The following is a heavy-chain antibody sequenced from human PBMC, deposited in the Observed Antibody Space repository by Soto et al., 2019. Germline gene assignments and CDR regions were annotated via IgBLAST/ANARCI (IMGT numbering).Heavy chain of an antibody. V-gene: IGHV3-66*04. CDR3: ARLSGWYGRYYFDY. Sequence: GGSLRLSCAASGFTVSSNYMSWVRQAPGKGLEWVSVIYSGGSTYYADSVKGIFTISRDNSKNTLYLQMNSLRAEDTAVYYCARLSGWYGRYYFDYWGQGTLVTVSS. CDR2: IYSGGST. CDR1: GFTVSSNY. D-gene: IGHD6-19*01. J-gene: IGHJ4*02.